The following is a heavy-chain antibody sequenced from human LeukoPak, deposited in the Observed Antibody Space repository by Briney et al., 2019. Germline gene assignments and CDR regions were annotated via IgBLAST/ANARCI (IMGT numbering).Heavy chain of an antibody. CDR1: GVSISSYY. Sequence: PSETLSLTCTVSGVSISSYYWSWIRQPPGKGLEWIGYIYTSGSTNHNPSLKSRVTISVDTSKNQFSLKLSSVTAADTAVYYCARHVSTSGSENFDYWGQGTLVTVSS. J-gene: IGHJ4*02. CDR3: ARHVSTSGSENFDY. V-gene: IGHV4-4*09. CDR2: IYTSGST. D-gene: IGHD1-1*01.